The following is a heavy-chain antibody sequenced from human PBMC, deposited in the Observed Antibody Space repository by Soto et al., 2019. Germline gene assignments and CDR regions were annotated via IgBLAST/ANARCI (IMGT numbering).Heavy chain of an antibody. CDR3: AKSPHWYYYDSSGYYYAY. CDR1: GFTFSSYA. D-gene: IGHD3-22*01. V-gene: IGHV3-23*01. J-gene: IGHJ4*02. Sequence: GGSLRLSCAASGFTFSSYAMSWVRQAPGKGLEWVSAISGSGGSTYYADSVKDRFTISRDNSKNTLYLQMNSLRAEDTAVYYCAKSPHWYYYDSSGYYYAYWGQGTLVTVSS. CDR2: ISGSGGST.